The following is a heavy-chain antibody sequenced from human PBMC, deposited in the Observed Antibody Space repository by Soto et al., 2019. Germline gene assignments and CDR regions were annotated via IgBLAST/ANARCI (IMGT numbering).Heavy chain of an antibody. D-gene: IGHD6-19*01. CDR1: GFTFSSYA. V-gene: IGHV3-23*01. Sequence: HPGGSLRLSCAASGFTFSSYAVSWVRQAPGKGLEWVSVISGSGGSTYYADSVKGRFTISRDNSKNTLYLQMNSLRAEDTAVYYCAKTTGWYDAFDIWGQGTMVTVSS. CDR2: ISGSGGST. J-gene: IGHJ3*02. CDR3: AKTTGWYDAFDI.